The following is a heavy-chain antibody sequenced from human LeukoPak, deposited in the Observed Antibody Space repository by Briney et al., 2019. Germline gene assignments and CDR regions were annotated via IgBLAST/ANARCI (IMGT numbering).Heavy chain of an antibody. CDR1: GFTFTSSA. V-gene: IGHV1-58*02. CDR3: AASYDSSGYYSYDAFDI. D-gene: IGHD3-22*01. Sequence: SVKVSCKASGFTFTSSAMQWVRQARGQRLEWIGWIVVGSGNTNYAQKFQERVTITRDMSTSTAYMELSSLRSEDTAVYYCAASYDSSGYYSYDAFDIWGQGIMVTVSS. J-gene: IGHJ3*02. CDR2: IVVGSGNT.